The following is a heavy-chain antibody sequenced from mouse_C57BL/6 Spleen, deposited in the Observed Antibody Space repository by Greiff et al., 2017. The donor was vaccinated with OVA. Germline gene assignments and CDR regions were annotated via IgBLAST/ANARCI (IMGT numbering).Heavy chain of an antibody. CDR2: ISSGSSTI. Sequence: EVKLVESGGGLVKPGGSLKLSCAASGFTFSDYGMHWVRQAPEKGLGWVAYISSGSSTIYYADTVKGRFTISRDNAKNTLFLQMTSLRSEDTAMYYCARGITTVAAGAYWGQGTLVTVSA. D-gene: IGHD1-1*01. CDR3: ARGITTVAAGAY. V-gene: IGHV5-17*01. CDR1: GFTFSDYG. J-gene: IGHJ3*01.